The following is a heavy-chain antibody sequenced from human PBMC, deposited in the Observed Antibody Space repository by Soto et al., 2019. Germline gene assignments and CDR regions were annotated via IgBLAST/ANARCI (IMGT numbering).Heavy chain of an antibody. CDR2: LSESDDSA. CDR1: GFTFSSYA. V-gene: IGHV3-23*01. D-gene: IGHD3-22*01. J-gene: IGHJ4*02. Sequence: DVQLLESGGGLVQPGGSLRLSCAASGFTFSSYAMSWVRQAPGKGLEWVSVLSESDDSAYYADSVKGRFTISRDNSQKTLYLQMNSLRAEDTAVYYCAKDLFHDDSSGDYAAVCYFDQWGPGTLVTVSS. CDR3: AKDLFHDDSSGDYAAVCYFDQ.